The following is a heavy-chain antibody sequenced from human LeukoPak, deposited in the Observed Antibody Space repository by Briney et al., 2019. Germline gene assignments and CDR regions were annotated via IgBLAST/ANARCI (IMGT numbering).Heavy chain of an antibody. Sequence: QSGGSLRLSCAASGFDFSSNWMHWVRHAPGQGLVWVSRIKGDGISTNYADSVKGRFTISRDIAKNTPYLQMNSLRAEDTGVYYCAKDHYWSIDYWGRGTLVTVSS. D-gene: IGHD3-3*01. J-gene: IGHJ4*02. CDR1: GFDFSSNW. CDR3: AKDHYWSIDY. V-gene: IGHV3-74*01. CDR2: IKGDGIST.